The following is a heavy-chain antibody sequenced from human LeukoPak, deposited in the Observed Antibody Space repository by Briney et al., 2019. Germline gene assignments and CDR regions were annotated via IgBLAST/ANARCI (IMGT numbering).Heavy chain of an antibody. V-gene: IGHV3-7*01. CDR1: GLTFTDFW. CDR3: SGRDSSRSPRAY. D-gene: IGHD2-2*01. CDR2: INPYGTEK. J-gene: IGHJ4*02. Sequence: GGSLRLSCAASGLTFTDFWMNWVRLAPGRGLEWLANINPYGTEKYYVDSVKGRSAISRDNAKNEVYLEMNSLRAEDTGVYYCSGRDSSRSPRAYWGQGALVSVSS.